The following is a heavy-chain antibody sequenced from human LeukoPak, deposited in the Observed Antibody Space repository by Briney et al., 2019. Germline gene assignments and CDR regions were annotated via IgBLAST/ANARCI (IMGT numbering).Heavy chain of an antibody. CDR1: GGSFSGYY. D-gene: IGHD1-26*01. V-gene: IGHV4-34*01. CDR3: ARGWVGDWFDP. Sequence: SETLSLTCVVYGGSFSGYYWTWIRQPPGKGLEWIGEINHSGGTNYNPSLKSRVTISVDTSKNQFSLKLSSVTAADTAVYYCARGWVGDWFDPWGQGTLVTVSS. J-gene: IGHJ5*02. CDR2: INHSGGT.